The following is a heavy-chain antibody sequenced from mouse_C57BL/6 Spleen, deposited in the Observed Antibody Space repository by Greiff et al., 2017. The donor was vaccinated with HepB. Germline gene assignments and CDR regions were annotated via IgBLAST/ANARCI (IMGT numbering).Heavy chain of an antibody. CDR3: AKIAYDGYYYFDY. Sequence: VQLQQSGPGLVQPSQSLSITCTVSGFSLTSYGVHWVRQSPGKGLEWLGVIWRGGSTDYNAAFMSRLSITKDNSKSQVFFKMNSLQADDTAIYYCAKIAYDGYYYFDYWGQGTTLTVSS. CDR2: IWRGGST. J-gene: IGHJ2*01. D-gene: IGHD2-3*01. V-gene: IGHV2-5*01. CDR1: GFSLTSYG.